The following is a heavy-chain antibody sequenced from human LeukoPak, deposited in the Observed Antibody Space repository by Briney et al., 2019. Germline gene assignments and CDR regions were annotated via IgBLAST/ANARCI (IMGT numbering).Heavy chain of an antibody. CDR2: ISYDGSNK. V-gene: IGHV3-30-3*01. CDR1: GFTFSSYA. D-gene: IGHD3-10*01. J-gene: IGHJ4*02. CDR3: ARSLGVRGALDY. Sequence: GRSLRLSCAASGFTFSSYAMHWVRQAPGKGLEWVAVISYDGSNKYYADSVKGRFTISRDNSKNTLYLQMNSLRAEDMAVYYCARSLGVRGALDYWGQGTLVTVSS.